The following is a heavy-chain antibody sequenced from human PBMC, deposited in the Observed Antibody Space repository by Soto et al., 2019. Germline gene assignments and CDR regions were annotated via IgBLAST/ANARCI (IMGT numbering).Heavy chain of an antibody. CDR2: ISCCGGSA. D-gene: IGHD6-19*01. CDR1: GFNFKKFA. CDR3: AKGDGQEWLIPPLDN. J-gene: IGHJ4*02. V-gene: IGHV3-23*01. Sequence: EVQLLESGGGVVQPGGSLRLSCVASGFNFKKFAMAWVRQAAGEGLAWVSGISCCGGSASYADSVKGRFSIARDDSKNTVSLQLNSLRGEDTAQYFRAKGDGQEWLIPPLDNWGQGTLVTVS.